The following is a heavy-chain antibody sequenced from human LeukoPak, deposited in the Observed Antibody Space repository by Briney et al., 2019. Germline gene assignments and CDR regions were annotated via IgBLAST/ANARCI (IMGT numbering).Heavy chain of an antibody. CDR2: IYYRGST. J-gene: IGHJ3*02. D-gene: IGHD3-3*01. Sequence: SETLSLTCTVSGGSISSHYWSWIRQPPGKGLEWIGYIYYRGSTNYNPSLKSRVTISVDTSKNQSSLRLSSVTAADTAVYYCARGLYFWSGYYKVDAFDIWGQGTMFTVSS. CDR3: ARGLYFWSGYYKVDAFDI. V-gene: IGHV4-59*11. CDR1: GGSISSHY.